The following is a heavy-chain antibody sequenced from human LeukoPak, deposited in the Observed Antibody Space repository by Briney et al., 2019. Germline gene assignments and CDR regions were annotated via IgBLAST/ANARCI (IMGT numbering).Heavy chain of an antibody. CDR3: AKRSTGTTDYYGMDV. Sequence: ASVKVSCKASGYTFTSYGISWVRQAPRQGLEWMGLISAYNDNTNYAQNLQGRVTMTTDTSTSTAYMELRSLRSDDTAVYYCAKRSTGTTDYYGMDVWGQGTTVTVSS. D-gene: IGHD1-1*01. J-gene: IGHJ6*02. CDR1: GYTFTSYG. V-gene: IGHV1-18*01. CDR2: ISAYNDNT.